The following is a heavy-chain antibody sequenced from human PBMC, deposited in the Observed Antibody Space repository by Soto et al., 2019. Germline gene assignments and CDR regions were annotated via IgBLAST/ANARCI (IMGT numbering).Heavy chain of an antibody. Sequence: GGSLRLSCAASGFTFSSYAMHWVRQAPGKGLEWVAVIWYDGSNKYYVDSMKGRLTISRDNSKNTLDLQMNSLRAEDTAVYYCAKDTYYHDSSGYYVFDYWGPGTLVTVSS. D-gene: IGHD3-22*01. CDR1: GFTFSSYA. V-gene: IGHV3-30*02. J-gene: IGHJ4*02. CDR3: AKDTYYHDSSGYYVFDY. CDR2: IWYDGSNK.